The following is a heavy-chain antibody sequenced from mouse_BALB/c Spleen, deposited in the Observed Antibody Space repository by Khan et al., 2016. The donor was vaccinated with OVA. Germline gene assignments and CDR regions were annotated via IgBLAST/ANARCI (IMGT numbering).Heavy chain of an antibody. CDR1: GFIFTNYG. D-gene: IGHD1-1*01. Sequence: QIQLVQSGPELKKPGETVQISCKASGFIFTNYGMNWVKQAPGKGFKWMGWINTYTGESTFANDFKGRFAFSLETYASTAYLQIKSLKNEDTAIYFCARVGYYGTMDCWGQGTSVTVAS. V-gene: IGHV9-3-1*01. J-gene: IGHJ4*01. CDR3: ARVGYYGTMDC. CDR2: INTYTGES.